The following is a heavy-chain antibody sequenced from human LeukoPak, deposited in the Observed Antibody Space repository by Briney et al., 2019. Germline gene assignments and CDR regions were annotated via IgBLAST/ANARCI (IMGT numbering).Heavy chain of an antibody. CDR3: ARAGSYYDSSGYYYPFFDY. CDR1: GYTFTSYG. J-gene: IGHJ4*02. CDR2: ITAYNGHT. V-gene: IGHV1-18*01. Sequence: ASVKLSCKASGYTFTSYGISWVRQPPAQGLEWMGWITAYNGHTNYAQKLQGRVTLTTDTSPSTAYMELRSLRSDDTAVYYCARAGSYYDSSGYYYPFFDYWGQGTLVTVSS. D-gene: IGHD3-22*01.